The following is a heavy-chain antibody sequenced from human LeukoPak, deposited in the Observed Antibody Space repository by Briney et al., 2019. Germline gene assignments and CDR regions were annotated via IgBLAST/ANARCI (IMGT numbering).Heavy chain of an antibody. V-gene: IGHV3-73*01. CDR1: GFTFSGSA. Sequence: GGSLTLSCAASGFTFSGSAMHWVSQAAGKGLEWVGRIRSKAKSYTTAYAASVKGRFTIARDDSKNTAYLQMNSLKTEDTAVYYCARETRPTYYYGSGSYYNSAFDIWGQGTMVTVSS. J-gene: IGHJ3*02. CDR3: ARETRPTYYYGSGSYYNSAFDI. D-gene: IGHD3-10*01. CDR2: IRSKAKSYTT.